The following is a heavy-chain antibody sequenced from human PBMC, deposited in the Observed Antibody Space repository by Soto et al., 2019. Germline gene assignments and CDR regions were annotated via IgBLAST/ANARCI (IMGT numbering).Heavy chain of an antibody. CDR2: IFHSGIT. CDR1: GGSVSSSNW. D-gene: IGHD2-15*01. V-gene: IGHV4-4*02. J-gene: IGHJ4*01. CDR3: ARHGGKFFDY. Sequence: SETLSLTCAVFGGSVSSSNWWTWVRQPAGEGLEWIGQIFHSGITSYNPSLKSRITISLDKSKNHLSLTLISVTAADTAVYYCARHGGKFFDYWGHGTLVTVSS.